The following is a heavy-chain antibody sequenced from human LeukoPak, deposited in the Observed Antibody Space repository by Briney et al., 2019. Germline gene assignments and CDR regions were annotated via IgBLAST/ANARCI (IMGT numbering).Heavy chain of an antibody. D-gene: IGHD6-19*01. V-gene: IGHV1-18*01. CDR1: GGTFSSYA. CDR3: ARVRPRAVTIDGDY. CDR2: ISAYNGNT. Sequence: ASVKVSCKASGGTFSSYAISWVRQAPGQGLEWMGWISAYNGNTNYAQKLQGSVTMTTDTSTSTAYMELRSLRSDDTAVYYCARVRPRAVTIDGDYWGQGTLVTVSS. J-gene: IGHJ4*02.